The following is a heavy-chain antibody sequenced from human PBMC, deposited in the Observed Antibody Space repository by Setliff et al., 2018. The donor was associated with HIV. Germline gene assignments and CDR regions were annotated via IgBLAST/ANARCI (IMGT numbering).Heavy chain of an antibody. Sequence: SETLSLTCTVSGDPITNDDYYWGWIRQPPGKGLEWIAIIHYNGRTYYDPSLKSRVTIFVDTSKTQFYLKLRSVTASDTAVYYCARYTSKLDWFDPWGQGTLVTVSS. CDR2: IHYNGRT. J-gene: IGHJ5*02. V-gene: IGHV4-39*01. D-gene: IGHD2-2*02. CDR1: GDPITNDDYY. CDR3: ARYTSKLDWFDP.